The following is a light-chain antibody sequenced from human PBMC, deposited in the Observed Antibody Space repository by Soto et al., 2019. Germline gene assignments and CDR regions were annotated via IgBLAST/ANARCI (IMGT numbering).Light chain of an antibody. CDR3: QQYDTSPIT. CDR2: GAS. V-gene: IGKV3-20*01. CDR1: QSVSSDF. Sequence: EIVLTQSPGILSLSPGERATLSCRASQSVSSDFLAWYQQIPGQAPRLLIYGASTRATGIPDRFSGSGSETDFSLTISRLEPEDVALYYCQQYDTSPITFGQGTRLQIK. J-gene: IGKJ5*01.